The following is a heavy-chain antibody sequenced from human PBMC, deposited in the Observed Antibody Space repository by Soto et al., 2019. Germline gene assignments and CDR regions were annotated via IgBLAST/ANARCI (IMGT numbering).Heavy chain of an antibody. Sequence: ASVKVACKASGYTLSGVYMHWVRQDPGQGLEWMGWINPNSGGTKSAEKFQGRVTMTRDTSISTAYMELSRLTSDDTAVYYCASAAVTGTAGLDFWGQGTQFTVSS. V-gene: IGHV1-2*02. D-gene: IGHD6-19*01. CDR2: INPNSGGT. CDR3: ASAAVTGTAGLDF. CDR1: GYTLSGVY. J-gene: IGHJ4*02.